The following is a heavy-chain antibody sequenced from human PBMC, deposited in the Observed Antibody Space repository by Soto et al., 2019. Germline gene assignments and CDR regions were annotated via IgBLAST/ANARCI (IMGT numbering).Heavy chain of an antibody. CDR1: GYTFTNYY. V-gene: IGHV1-46*01. CDR3: AIVGHVVVLNAALDY. Sequence: QVQLMQSGAEVKKPGASVKVSCKASGYTFTNYYLHWVRQAPGQGLEWMGTVNPSGGHTTYAQHVLGKVTLTRDTSTSTIYMGLTSLTSDNAAVYYCAIVGHVVVLNAALDYLGQGTQGTLAS. D-gene: IGHD2-21*01. J-gene: IGHJ4*02. CDR2: VNPSGGHT.